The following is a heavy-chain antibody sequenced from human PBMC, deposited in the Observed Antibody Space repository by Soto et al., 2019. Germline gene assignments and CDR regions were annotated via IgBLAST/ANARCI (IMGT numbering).Heavy chain of an antibody. CDR2: VKQDGSDK. Sequence: EVQLVESGGGLVQPGGSLRLTCEASGFTFSGNWMSWVRQAPGKGLEWVANVKQDGSDKYYVDSVKGRFSISRDNTKNSLYLQMKSLREEDTAVYYCARGGGNFDHWGQGTLVTVSS. CDR3: ARGGGNFDH. V-gene: IGHV3-7*04. D-gene: IGHD3-16*01. J-gene: IGHJ4*02. CDR1: GFTFSGNW.